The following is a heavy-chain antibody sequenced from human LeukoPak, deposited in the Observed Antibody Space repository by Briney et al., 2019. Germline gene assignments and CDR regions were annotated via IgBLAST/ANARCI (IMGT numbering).Heavy chain of an antibody. CDR1: GFTFSNYA. CDR3: ARDVYFYGDYVIDY. Sequence: AGGSLTLACAASGFTFSNYAMQWVRQAPRGGLGWVAVIWYDGSNKYYADSVKGRFTISRDNSKNTLYLQMNSLRAEDTAVYYCARDVYFYGDYVIDYWGQGALVTVSS. V-gene: IGHV3-33*01. J-gene: IGHJ4*02. D-gene: IGHD4-17*01. CDR2: IWYDGSNK.